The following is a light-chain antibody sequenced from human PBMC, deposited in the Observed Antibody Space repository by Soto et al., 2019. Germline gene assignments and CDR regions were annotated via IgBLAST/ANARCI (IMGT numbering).Light chain of an antibody. CDR3: QQGHNWPLT. J-gene: IGKJ2*01. Sequence: EIVMTQSPATLSLSPGERAALSCRASQSINSELAWYQQKPGQPPRLLIYGASTRATCVPARFTGSESGSEFTLTISGLQSEDFAVYYCQQGHNWPLTCGQGTRLEI. CDR1: QSINSE. V-gene: IGKV3-15*01. CDR2: GAS.